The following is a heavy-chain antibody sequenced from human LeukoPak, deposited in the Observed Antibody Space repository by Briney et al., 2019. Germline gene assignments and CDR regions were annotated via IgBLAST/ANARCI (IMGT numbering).Heavy chain of an antibody. CDR1: GGSISSYY. D-gene: IGHD2-21*01. CDR3: AKHHEHCYKYFDY. Sequence: SETLSLTCTVSGGSISSYYWSWIRQPPGKGLEWIGYIYYSGSTNYNPSLKSRVTISVDTSKNQFSLKLSSVTAADTAVYYCAKHHEHCYKYFDYWGQGTLVTVSS. V-gene: IGHV4-59*08. CDR2: IYYSGST. J-gene: IGHJ4*02.